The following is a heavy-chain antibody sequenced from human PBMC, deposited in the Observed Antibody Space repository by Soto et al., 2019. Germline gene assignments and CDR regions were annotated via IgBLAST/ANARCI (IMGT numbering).Heavy chain of an antibody. CDR2: IYYSGST. J-gene: IGHJ6*02. CDR3: ASLAIFGSVLNNYYYYGMDV. CDR1: GGSISSGGYY. Sequence: PSETLSLTCTVSGGSISSGGYYWSWIRQHPGKGLEWIGYIYYSGSTYYNPSLKSRVTISVDTSKNQFSLKLSSVTAADTAVYYCASLAIFGSVLNNYYYYGMDVWGQGTTVTVSS. V-gene: IGHV4-31*03. D-gene: IGHD3-3*01.